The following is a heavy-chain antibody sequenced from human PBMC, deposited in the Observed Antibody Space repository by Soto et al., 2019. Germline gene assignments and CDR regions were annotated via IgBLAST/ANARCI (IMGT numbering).Heavy chain of an antibody. D-gene: IGHD3-22*01. CDR1: GFTFSSYA. CDR3: AKDRSSYYYDSSGHFDY. J-gene: IGHJ4*02. CDR2: ISGSGGST. V-gene: IGHV3-23*01. Sequence: GGSLRLSCAASGFTFSSYAMSWVRQAPGKGLEWVSAISGSGGSTYYADSVKGRFTISRDNSKNTLYLQMNSLRAEDTAVYYCAKDRSSYYYDSSGHFDYWGQGTLVTVSS.